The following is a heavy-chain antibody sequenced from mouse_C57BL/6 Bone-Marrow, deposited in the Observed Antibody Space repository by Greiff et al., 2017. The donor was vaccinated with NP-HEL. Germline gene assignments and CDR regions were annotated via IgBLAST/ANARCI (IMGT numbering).Heavy chain of an antibody. Sequence: VKLQESGAELARPGASVKLSCKASGYTFTSYGISWVKQRTGQGLEWIGEIYPRSGNTYYNEKFKGKATLTADKSSSTAYMEIRSLTSEDSAVYFCARWRYHAWFAYWGQGTLVTVSA. J-gene: IGHJ3*01. CDR2: IYPRSGNT. CDR3: ARWRYHAWFAY. V-gene: IGHV1-81*01. CDR1: GYTFTSYG. D-gene: IGHD2-14*01.